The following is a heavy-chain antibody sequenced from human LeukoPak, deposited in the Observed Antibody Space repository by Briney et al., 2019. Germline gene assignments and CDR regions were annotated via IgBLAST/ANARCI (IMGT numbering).Heavy chain of an antibody. V-gene: IGHV3-21*04. Sequence: GGSLRLSCAASGFTFSSYSMNWVRQAPGKGLEWVSSISSSSSYIYYADSVKGRFTISRDNAKNSLYLQMNTLRDEDTAVYYCARPRGYSYGYFFWGQGTLVTVSS. J-gene: IGHJ4*02. CDR3: ARPRGYSYGYFF. D-gene: IGHD5-18*01. CDR2: ISSSSSYI. CDR1: GFTFSSYS.